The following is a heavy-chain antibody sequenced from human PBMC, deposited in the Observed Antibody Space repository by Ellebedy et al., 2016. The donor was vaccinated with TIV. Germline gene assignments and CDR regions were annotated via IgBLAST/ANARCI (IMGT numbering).Heavy chain of an antibody. Sequence: GESLKISXAGSGFTFSSDSMSWVRQAPGKGLEWVSYISKTANSIYYAGSVRGRFTISRDNAKNPLYLQMNALRGEDTAVYYCARGGCSSTSCLDNWGQGTLVTVSS. V-gene: IGHV3-48*04. CDR2: ISKTANSI. CDR3: ARGGCSSTSCLDN. CDR1: GFTFSSDS. D-gene: IGHD2-2*01. J-gene: IGHJ4*02.